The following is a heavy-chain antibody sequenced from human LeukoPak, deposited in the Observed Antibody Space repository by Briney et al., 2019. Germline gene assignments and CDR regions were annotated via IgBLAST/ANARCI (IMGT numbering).Heavy chain of an antibody. CDR1: GFTFDDYA. V-gene: IGHV3-23*01. D-gene: IGHD6-13*01. CDR2: ISGSGTGT. CDR3: VKDGLYSSSWYDFDY. J-gene: IGHJ4*02. Sequence: GGSLRLSCAASGFTFDDYAMHWVRQAPGKGLEWVSAISGSGTGTSYADSVKGRFTISRDNSKNTLYLQMNSLRAEDTAVYYCVKDGLYSSSWYDFDYWGQGTLVTVSS.